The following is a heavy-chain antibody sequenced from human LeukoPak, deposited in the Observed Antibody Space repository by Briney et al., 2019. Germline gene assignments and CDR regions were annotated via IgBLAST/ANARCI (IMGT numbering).Heavy chain of an antibody. CDR3: AAGYYYDSSGYYYALDY. Sequence: SVKVSCKASGGTFSSYAISWVRQAPGQGLEWMEGIIPIFGTANYAQKFQGRVTITTDESTSTAYMELSSLRSEDTAVYYCAAGYYYDSSGYYYALDYWGQGTLVTVSS. V-gene: IGHV1-69*05. CDR2: IIPIFGTA. J-gene: IGHJ4*02. D-gene: IGHD3-22*01. CDR1: GGTFSSYA.